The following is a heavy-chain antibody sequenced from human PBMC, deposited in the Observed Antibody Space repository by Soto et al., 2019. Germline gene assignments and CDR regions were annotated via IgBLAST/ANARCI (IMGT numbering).Heavy chain of an antibody. CDR2: IYPGDSNT. Sequence: PGESLKISCKGSGYTFTSYWIGWVRQMPGKGLEWMGIIYPGDSNTRYSPSFQGQVTISADKSISTAYLQWSSLKASDTAMYFCERKGYCSNTACYPPDYWGQGTLVTVSS. CDR1: GYTFTSYW. V-gene: IGHV5-51*01. J-gene: IGHJ4*02. D-gene: IGHD2-2*01. CDR3: ERKGYCSNTACYPPDY.